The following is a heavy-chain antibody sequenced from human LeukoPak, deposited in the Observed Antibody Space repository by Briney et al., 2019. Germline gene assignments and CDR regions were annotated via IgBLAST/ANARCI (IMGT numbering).Heavy chain of an antibody. Sequence: GGSLRLSCAASGFTFRDYYMSWIRQAPGKGLEWISYIANIGGTIYYADSVKGRFTISRDNAKNSLYLQMNSLRAEDTAVYYCARGDYLSYGCDIWGHGTMVTVSS. CDR3: ARGDYLSYGCDI. D-gene: IGHD2/OR15-2a*01. V-gene: IGHV3-11*04. CDR1: GFTFRDYY. J-gene: IGHJ3*02. CDR2: IANIGGTI.